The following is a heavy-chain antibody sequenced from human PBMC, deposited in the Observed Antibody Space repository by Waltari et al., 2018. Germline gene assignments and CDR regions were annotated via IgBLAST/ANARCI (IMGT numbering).Heavy chain of an antibody. D-gene: IGHD2-2*01. J-gene: IGHJ4*02. V-gene: IGHV3-23*04. CDR2: ISGSGGST. CDR1: GFTFSSYA. Sequence: EVQLVESGGGLVQPGGSLRLSCAASGFTFSSYAMSWVRQAPGKGLEWVSAISGSGGSTYYADSLKGRFTISRDNSKNTLYLQMNSLRAEDTAVYYCAKDGPSIVVPAAIIDYWGQGTLVTVSS. CDR3: AKDGPSIVVPAAIIDY.